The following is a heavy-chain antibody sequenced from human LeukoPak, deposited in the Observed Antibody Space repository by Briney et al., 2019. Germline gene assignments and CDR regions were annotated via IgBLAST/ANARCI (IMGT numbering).Heavy chain of an antibody. Sequence: GGSLRLSCAASGFTFSSYGMQWVRQAPGKGLEWVAVISYEGSTSYYADSVKGRFTISRDNAKNSLYLQMNSLRAEDTAVYYCAELGITMIGGVWGKGTTVTISS. CDR2: ISYEGSTS. D-gene: IGHD3-10*02. V-gene: IGHV3-30*18. J-gene: IGHJ6*04. CDR3: AELGITMIGGV. CDR1: GFTFSSYG.